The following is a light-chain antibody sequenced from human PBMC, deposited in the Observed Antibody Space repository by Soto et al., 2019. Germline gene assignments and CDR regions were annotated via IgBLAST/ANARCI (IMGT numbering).Light chain of an antibody. J-gene: IGKJ2*01. CDR1: QGIRND. CDR2: AAS. V-gene: IGKV1-17*01. Sequence: DIQMTQSPSSMSASVGDSVTITCRASQGIRNDVGWYQQKSGKAPKRLIYAASSLKSGVPSRFSGSGSGTDFTLTISGLQPEDVAAYYCLQHDSAPYTFGQGTKLEI. CDR3: LQHDSAPYT.